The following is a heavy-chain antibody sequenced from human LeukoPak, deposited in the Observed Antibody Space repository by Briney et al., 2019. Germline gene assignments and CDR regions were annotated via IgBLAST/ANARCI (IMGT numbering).Heavy chain of an antibody. Sequence: EASVKVSCKASGGTFSSYAISWVRQAPGQGLEWMGGIIPIFGTANYAQKFQGRVTITADESTSTAYMELSSLRSEDTAVYYCARGAFNYEMLTGYYSDFDSWGQGTLVTVAS. CDR2: IIPIFGTA. D-gene: IGHD3-9*01. V-gene: IGHV1-69*13. CDR3: ARGAFNYEMLTGYYSDFDS. CDR1: GGTFSSYA. J-gene: IGHJ4*02.